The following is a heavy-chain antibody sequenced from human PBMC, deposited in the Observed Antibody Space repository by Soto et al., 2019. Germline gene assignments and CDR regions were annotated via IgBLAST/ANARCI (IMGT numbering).Heavy chain of an antibody. Sequence: SETLSLTCAVSGASISTNNWWTWARQPPGKGLEWIGEIYHTGSSNYNPSLKNRVTISVDKSKNQFSLTLSSVTAADTAVYYCARGPSTNCYLDRWGQGTLVTVSS. CDR2: IYHTGSS. CDR3: ARGPSTNCYLDR. D-gene: IGHD1-1*01. CDR1: GASISTNNW. V-gene: IGHV4-4*02. J-gene: IGHJ4*02.